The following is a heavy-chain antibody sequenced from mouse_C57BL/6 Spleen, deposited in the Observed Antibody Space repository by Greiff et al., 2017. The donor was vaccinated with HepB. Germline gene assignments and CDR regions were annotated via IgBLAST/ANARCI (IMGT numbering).Heavy chain of an antibody. V-gene: IGHV1-82*01. Sequence: LVESGPELVKPGASVKISCKASGHAFSSSWMNWVKQRPGKGLEWIGRIYPGDGDTNYNGKFKGKATLTADKSSSTAYMQLSSLTSEDSAVYFCAHYDYDGPWFAYWGQGTLVTVSA. CDR2: IYPGDGDT. J-gene: IGHJ3*01. D-gene: IGHD2-4*01. CDR3: AHYDYDGPWFAY. CDR1: GHAFSSSW.